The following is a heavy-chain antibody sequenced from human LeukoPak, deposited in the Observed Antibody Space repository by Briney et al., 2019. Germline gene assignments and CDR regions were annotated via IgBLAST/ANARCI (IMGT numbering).Heavy chain of an antibody. CDR2: ISSSSSTI. V-gene: IGHV3-48*02. Sequence: PGGSLRLSCAASGFTFSSYAMSWVRQAPGKGLEWVSYISSSSSTIYYADSVKGRFTISRDNAKNSLYLQMNSLRDEDTAVYYCARIPNSYYYYGMDVWGQGTTVTVSS. CDR3: ARIPNSYYYYGMDV. CDR1: GFTFSSYA. J-gene: IGHJ6*02.